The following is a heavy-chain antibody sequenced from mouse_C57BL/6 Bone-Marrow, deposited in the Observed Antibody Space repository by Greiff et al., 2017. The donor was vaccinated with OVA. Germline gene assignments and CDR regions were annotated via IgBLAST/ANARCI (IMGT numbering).Heavy chain of an antibody. J-gene: IGHJ3*01. Sequence: EVQLQQSGPELVKPGASVKISCKASGYTFTDYYMNWVKQSHGKSLEWIGDINPNNGGTSYNQKFKGKATLTVDKSSSTAYMGLRSLTSEDSAVYYCAREGDDSRAWFAYWGQGTLVTVSA. CDR1: GYTFTDYY. V-gene: IGHV1-26*01. D-gene: IGHD2-4*01. CDR3: AREGDDSRAWFAY. CDR2: INPNNGGT.